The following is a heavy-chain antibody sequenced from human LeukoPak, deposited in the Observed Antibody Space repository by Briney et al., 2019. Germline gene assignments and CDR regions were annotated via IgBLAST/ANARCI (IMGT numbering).Heavy chain of an antibody. J-gene: IGHJ4*02. Sequence: PGRSLRLSCAASGFTFSSYGMHWGRQAPGKGLEWVAVISYDGSNKYYADSVKGRFTISRDNSKNTLYLQMHSLRAEDTAVYYCAKSFGVLDQTASFDYWGQGTLVTVSS. D-gene: IGHD3-3*01. V-gene: IGHV3-30*18. CDR1: GFTFSSYG. CDR2: ISYDGSNK. CDR3: AKSFGVLDQTASFDY.